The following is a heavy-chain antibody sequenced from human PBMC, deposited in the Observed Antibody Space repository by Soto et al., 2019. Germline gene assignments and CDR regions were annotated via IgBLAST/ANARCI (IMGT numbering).Heavy chain of an antibody. J-gene: IGHJ5*02. V-gene: IGHV2-5*02. D-gene: IGHD3-16*01. CDR3: AQRLRSCGLGAERGNCFDP. CDR1: GFSLSTTGVG. CDR2: IYWDDDK. Sequence: QITLKESGPTLVRPTQTLTLTCTFSGFSLSTTGVGVGWIRQPPGKALEWLALIYWDDDKRYSPSLQNRLTITKDTSKNQVTLTMTNMEPVDTATYYCAQRLRSCGLGAERGNCFDPWGQGTLVTVSS.